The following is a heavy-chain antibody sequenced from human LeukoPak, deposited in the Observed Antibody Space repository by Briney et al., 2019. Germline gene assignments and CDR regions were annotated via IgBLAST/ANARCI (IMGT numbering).Heavy chain of an antibody. CDR1: GFTFDDYA. Sequence: GGSLRLSCAASGFTFDDYAMHWVRQAPGKGLEWVSGISWNSGSIGYADSVKGRFTISRDNAKNSLYLQMNSLRAEDMALYYCAKSGIAARRGGDPYFDYWGQGTLVTVSS. V-gene: IGHV3-9*03. J-gene: IGHJ4*02. CDR2: ISWNSGSI. D-gene: IGHD6-6*01. CDR3: AKSGIAARRGGDPYFDY.